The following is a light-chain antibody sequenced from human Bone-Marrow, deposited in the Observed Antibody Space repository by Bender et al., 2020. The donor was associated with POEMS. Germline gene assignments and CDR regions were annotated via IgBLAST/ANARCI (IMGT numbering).Light chain of an antibody. CDR3: CSYAGTRTFYV. CDR2: DVT. CDR1: SSDVGGYDF. V-gene: IGLV2-23*02. J-gene: IGLJ1*01. Sequence: QSALTQPASVSGSPGQSITISCTGTSSDVGGYDFVSWYQHHPGKAPRLMLYDVTTRPSGVSNRFSGSQSGNTASLTISGLQTEDEASYFCCSYAGTRTFYVFGAGTTVTV.